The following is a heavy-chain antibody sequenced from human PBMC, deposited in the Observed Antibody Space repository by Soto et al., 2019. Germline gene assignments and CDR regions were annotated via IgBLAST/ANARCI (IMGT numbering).Heavy chain of an antibody. D-gene: IGHD2-15*01. Sequence: GGSLRLSCAASGFTFSSYGMHWVRQAPGKGLEWVAVIWYDGSNKYYADSMKGRFTISRDNSKNTLYLQINSQRAEDTAVYYCAVYDVLCDGGRGYGVPLDVWGKGTTVTVSS. CDR2: IWYDGSNK. J-gene: IGHJ6*04. V-gene: IGHV3-33*01. CDR3: AVYDVLCDGGRGYGVPLDV. CDR1: GFTFSSYG.